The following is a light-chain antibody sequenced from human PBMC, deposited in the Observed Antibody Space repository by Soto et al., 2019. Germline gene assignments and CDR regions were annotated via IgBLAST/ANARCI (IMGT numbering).Light chain of an antibody. V-gene: IGKV1-39*01. Sequence: DIQMTQSPSSLSASVGDRVTITCRASQSISSYLNWYQQKPGKAPKLLIYAASSLQSGVPSRFSGSGSGTDCTLTISRLQPEDFAPYYCQQSYSTPRPFGPGNKVDIK. CDR1: QSISSY. CDR2: AAS. CDR3: QQSYSTPRP. J-gene: IGKJ3*01.